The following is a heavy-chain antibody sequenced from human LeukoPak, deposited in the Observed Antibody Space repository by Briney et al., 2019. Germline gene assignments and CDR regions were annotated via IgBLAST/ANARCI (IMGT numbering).Heavy chain of an antibody. D-gene: IGHD2-2*01. Sequence: PSETLSLTCTVYGGSFSSYYWSWIRQPPGKGLEWIGYIYYSGSTNYNPSLKSRVTISVDTSKNQFSLKLSSVTAADTAVYYCARQIVVVPAAAGSGGWFDPWGQGTLVTVSS. CDR2: IYYSGST. CDR1: GGSFSSYY. CDR3: ARQIVVVPAAAGSGGWFDP. V-gene: IGHV4-59*08. J-gene: IGHJ5*02.